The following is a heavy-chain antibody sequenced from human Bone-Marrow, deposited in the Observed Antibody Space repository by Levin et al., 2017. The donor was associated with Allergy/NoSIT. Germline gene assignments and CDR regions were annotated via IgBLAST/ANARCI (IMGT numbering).Heavy chain of an antibody. CDR3: ATLGGFFSPTMRPDY. CDR1: GGTFSSYA. J-gene: IGHJ4*02. D-gene: IGHD3-16*01. V-gene: IGHV1-69*04. CDR2: IIPILGIA. Sequence: KISCKASGGTFSSYAISWVRQAPGQGLEWMGRIIPILGIANYAQKFQGRVTITADKSTSTAYMELSSLRSEDTAVYYCATLGGFFSPTMRPDYWGQGTLVTVSS.